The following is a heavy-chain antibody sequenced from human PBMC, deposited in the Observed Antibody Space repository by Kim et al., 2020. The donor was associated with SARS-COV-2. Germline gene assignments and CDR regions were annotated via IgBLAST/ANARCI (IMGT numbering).Heavy chain of an antibody. J-gene: IGHJ4*02. CDR2: T. Sequence: TGFDDSVKGRFTIARENAKNSLYLQMNSLSAEETALYYCAGASPPYNLFDYWGQGTLVTVSS. D-gene: IGHD1-1*01. CDR3: AGASPPYNLFDY. V-gene: IGHV3-20*03.